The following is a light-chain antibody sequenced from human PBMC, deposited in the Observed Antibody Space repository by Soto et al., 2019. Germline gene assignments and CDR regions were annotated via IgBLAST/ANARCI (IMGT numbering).Light chain of an antibody. CDR3: WHYGNSSDT. J-gene: IGKJ2*01. Sequence: EIVLTQSPGTLSLSPGERATLSCRASQSVSSSYLDSYLQKLGQAPRLLIYDASSTATGIPDKFSGSGSGTDCTLTISTLEPEYFAVYCCWHYGNSSDTFVQGTKLEIK. CDR2: DAS. CDR1: QSVSSSY. V-gene: IGKV3-20*01.